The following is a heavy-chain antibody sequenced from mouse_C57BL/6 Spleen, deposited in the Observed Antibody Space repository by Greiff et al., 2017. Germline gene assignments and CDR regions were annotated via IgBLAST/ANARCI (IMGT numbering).Heavy chain of an antibody. D-gene: IGHD1-1*01. Sequence: EVQLQESGGGLVQPGGSMKLSCVASGFTFSNYWMNWVRQSPEKGLAWVAQISLKSDNYATHYAESVKGRFTISRDDSKSSVYLQMNNLRAEDTGIYYCTDYGSSYAMDYWGQGTSGTVSS. CDR3: TDYGSSYAMDY. V-gene: IGHV6-3*01. J-gene: IGHJ4*01. CDR2: ISLKSDNYAT. CDR1: GFTFSNYW.